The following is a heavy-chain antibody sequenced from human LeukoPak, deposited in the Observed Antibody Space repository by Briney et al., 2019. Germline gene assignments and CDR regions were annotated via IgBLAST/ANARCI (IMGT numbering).Heavy chain of an antibody. V-gene: IGHV3-11*06. CDR1: GFTFSDYY. Sequence: GGSLRLSCAASGFTFSDYYMSWIRQAPGKGLEWVSYISSSSSYTNYADSVKGRFTISRDNTKNSLYLQMNGLRAEDTAVYYCARDSNGPAFWGQGTLVTVSS. CDR3: ARDSNGPAF. CDR2: ISSSSSYT. J-gene: IGHJ4*02. D-gene: IGHD3-22*01.